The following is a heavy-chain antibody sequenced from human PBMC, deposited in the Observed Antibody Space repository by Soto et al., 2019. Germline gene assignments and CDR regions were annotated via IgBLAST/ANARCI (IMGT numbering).Heavy chain of an antibody. V-gene: IGHV3-30*18. CDR2: VSYDEVNK. Sequence: GGSLRLSCVCSGVPFSNFCIHWVRPDPGKGLEWLAVVSYDEVNKFYADSVRGRFTISRDNSKDTVYLQINSLRRDDTAMYFCAKSEIVPRSWYRYYFDYWGQGTLVTVFS. CDR3: AKSEIVPRSWYRYYFDY. CDR1: GVPFSNFC. D-gene: IGHD6-13*01. J-gene: IGHJ4*02.